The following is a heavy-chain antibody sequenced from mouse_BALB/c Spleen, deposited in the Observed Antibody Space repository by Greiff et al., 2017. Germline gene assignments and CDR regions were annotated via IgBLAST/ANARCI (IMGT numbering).Heavy chain of an antibody. J-gene: IGHJ2*01. CDR2: INPDSSTI. D-gene: IGHD2-2*01. CDR1: GFDFSRYW. CDR3: ARGGGLWLPYFDY. V-gene: IGHV4-1*02. Sequence: EVKLLESGGGLVQPGGSLKLSCAASGFDFSRYWMSWVRQAPGKGLEWIGEINPDSSTINYTPSLKDKFIISRDNAKNTLYLQMSKVRSEDTALYYCARGGGLWLPYFDYWGQGTTLTVSS.